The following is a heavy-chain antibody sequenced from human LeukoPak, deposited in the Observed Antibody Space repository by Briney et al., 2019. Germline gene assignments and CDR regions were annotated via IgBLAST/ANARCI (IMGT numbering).Heavy chain of an antibody. CDR1: GFTFSSYA. J-gene: IGHJ5*02. CDR2: ISYDGSNK. CDR3: AREGP. V-gene: IGHV3-30-3*01. Sequence: GGSLGLSCAASGFTFSSYAMHWVRQAPGKGLEWVAVISYDGSNKYYADSVKGRFTISRDNSKNTLYLQMNSLRAEDTAVYYCAREGPWGQGTLVTVSS.